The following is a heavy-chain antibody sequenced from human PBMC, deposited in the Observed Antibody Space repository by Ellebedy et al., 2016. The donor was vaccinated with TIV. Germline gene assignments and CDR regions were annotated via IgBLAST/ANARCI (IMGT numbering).Heavy chain of an antibody. Sequence: GESLKISCKGSGYTFSNYYIGWVRQMPGKGLEWMGVTFSDDSDTRYNPSFQGQVTISVDKSISTAYLQWSSLKASDTAMYYCARGVVPGTCSRTKCFASGMDVWGQGTTVTVSS. CDR2: TFSDDSDT. V-gene: IGHV5-51*01. J-gene: IGHJ6*02. D-gene: IGHD2-2*01. CDR3: ARGVVPGTCSRTKCFASGMDV. CDR1: GYTFSNYY.